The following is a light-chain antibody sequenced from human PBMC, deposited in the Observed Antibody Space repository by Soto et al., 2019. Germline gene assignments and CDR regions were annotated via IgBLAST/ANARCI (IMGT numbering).Light chain of an antibody. Sequence: EIVLTQSPATQSLSPGERATLSCRASQSVSSYLAWYQQKPGQAPRLLIYDASNRATGIPARFSGSGSGTDFTLTISSLEPEAFAVYYCQQRSNWPPLTFGQGTKVEIK. J-gene: IGKJ1*01. CDR3: QQRSNWPPLT. CDR1: QSVSSY. CDR2: DAS. V-gene: IGKV3-11*01.